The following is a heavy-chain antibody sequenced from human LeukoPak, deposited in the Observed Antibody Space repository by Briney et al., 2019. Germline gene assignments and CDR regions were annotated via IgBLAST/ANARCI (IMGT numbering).Heavy chain of an antibody. D-gene: IGHD5-18*01. CDR1: GGPFSGYY. V-gene: IGHV4-34*01. CDR3: ARDRRGYSYGLDY. J-gene: IGHJ4*02. CDR2: INHSGST. Sequence: PSETLSLTCAVYGGPFSGYYWSWIRQPPGKGLEWIGEINHSGSTNYNPSLKSRVTISVDTSKNQFSLKLSSVTAADTAVYYCARDRRGYSYGLDYWGQGTLVTVSS.